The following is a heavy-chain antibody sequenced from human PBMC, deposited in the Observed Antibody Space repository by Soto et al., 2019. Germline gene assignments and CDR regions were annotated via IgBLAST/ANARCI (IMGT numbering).Heavy chain of an antibody. D-gene: IGHD2-2*02. CDR2: ISAYNGNT. J-gene: IGHJ4*02. V-gene: IGHV1-18*04. Sequence: GASVEVSCKASGYTFTSYGISWVRQAPGQGLEWMGWISAYNGNTNYAQKLQGRVTMTTDTSTSTVYMELRSLRSDDTAVYYCARDTPCSSTSCYTTGFDYWGQGTLVTVSS. CDR1: GYTFTSYG. CDR3: ARDTPCSSTSCYTTGFDY.